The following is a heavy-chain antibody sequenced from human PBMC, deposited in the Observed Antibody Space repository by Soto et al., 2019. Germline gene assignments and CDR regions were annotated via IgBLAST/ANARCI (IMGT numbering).Heavy chain of an antibody. Sequence: PSETLSLTCTVSGGSISSSSYYWGWIRQPPGKGLEWIGSIYYSGSTYYNPSLKSRVTISVDTSKNQFSLKLSSVTAADTAVYYCASETVAVAGGEHDYWGQGTLVTVSS. CDR1: GGSISSSSYY. D-gene: IGHD6-19*01. V-gene: IGHV4-39*01. J-gene: IGHJ4*02. CDR3: ASETVAVAGGEHDY. CDR2: IYYSGST.